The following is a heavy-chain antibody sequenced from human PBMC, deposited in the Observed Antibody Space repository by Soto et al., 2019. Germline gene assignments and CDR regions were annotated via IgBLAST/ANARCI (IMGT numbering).Heavy chain of an antibody. Sequence: GGSLRLSCAASGFTFSSYSMNWVRQAPGKGLEWVAVISYDGSNKYYADSVKGRFTISRDNSKNTLYLQMNSLRAEDTAVYYCARGGVGATSINFDYWGQGTLVTVSS. CDR2: ISYDGSNK. CDR3: ARGGVGATSINFDY. V-gene: IGHV3-30*03. D-gene: IGHD1-26*01. CDR1: GFTFSSYS. J-gene: IGHJ4*02.